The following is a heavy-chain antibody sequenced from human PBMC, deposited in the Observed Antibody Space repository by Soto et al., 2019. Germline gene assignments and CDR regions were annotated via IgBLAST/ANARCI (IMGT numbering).Heavy chain of an antibody. CDR2: MNPNSGNT. CDR3: ARGRIAARPRGIDY. J-gene: IGHJ4*02. CDR1: GYTFTSYD. V-gene: IGHV1-8*01. D-gene: IGHD6-6*01. Sequence: ASVKVSCKASGYTFTSYDINWVRQATGQGLEWMGWMNPNSGNTGYAQKFQGRVTMTRNTSISTAYMELSSLRSEDTAVYYCARGRIAARPRGIDYWGQGTLVTVSS.